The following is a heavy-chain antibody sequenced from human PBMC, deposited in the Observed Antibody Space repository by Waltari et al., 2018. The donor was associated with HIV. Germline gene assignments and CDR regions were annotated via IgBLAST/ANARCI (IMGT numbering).Heavy chain of an antibody. CDR1: GGTFSSYA. CDR2: IIPILGIA. CDR3: ARGPTGTTVVDY. V-gene: IGHV1-69*04. D-gene: IGHD1-1*01. Sequence: QVQLVQSGAEVKKPGSSVKVSCKASGGTFSSYAISWVRQAPGQGLEWMGRIIPILGIANYAQKFQGRVTITADKSTSTAYMELSSLRSEDTAVYYCARGPTGTTVVDYWGQGTLVTVSS. J-gene: IGHJ4*02.